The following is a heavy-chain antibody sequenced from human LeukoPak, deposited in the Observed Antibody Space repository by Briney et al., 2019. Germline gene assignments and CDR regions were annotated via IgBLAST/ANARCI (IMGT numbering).Heavy chain of an antibody. CDR3: ARVRTYYDILTGYYEPYYFDY. D-gene: IGHD3-9*01. V-gene: IGHV1-2*02. CDR2: INPNSGGT. Sequence: ASVKVSCKASGYTFTGYYMHWVRQAPGQGLEWMGWINPNSGGTNYAQKFQGRVTMTRDTSISTAYMELSRLRSDDTAVYYCARVRTYYDILTGYYEPYYFDYWGQGTLVTVSS. CDR1: GYTFTGYY. J-gene: IGHJ4*02.